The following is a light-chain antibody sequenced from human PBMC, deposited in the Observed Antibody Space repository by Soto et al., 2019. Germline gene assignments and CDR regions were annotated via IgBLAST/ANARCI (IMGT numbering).Light chain of an antibody. Sequence: EILLTQSPGTLSLSPGERATLSCRASQSLGSSYLAWYQRKPGQAPRLLIYGASSRATGIADRFSGSGYGTDLTLTISRLEPEDFAVYYCQQYATSVRTFGQGTKVEIK. V-gene: IGKV3-20*01. CDR3: QQYATSVRT. CDR1: QSLGSSY. J-gene: IGKJ1*01. CDR2: GAS.